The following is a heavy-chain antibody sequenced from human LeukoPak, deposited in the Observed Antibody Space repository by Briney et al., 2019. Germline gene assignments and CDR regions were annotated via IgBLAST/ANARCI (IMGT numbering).Heavy chain of an antibody. V-gene: IGHV4-38-2*02. Sequence: SETLSLTCTVSGYSITSGYYWGWVRQPPGKGLEWIGSIYHSGTTYYNPSLKSRVTISVDTSKNQFSLKLSSVTASDTAVYYCARVSSSGYYGLDYWGQGTLVTVSS. CDR2: IYHSGTT. J-gene: IGHJ4*02. CDR3: ARVSSSGYYGLDY. D-gene: IGHD3-22*01. CDR1: GYSITSGYY.